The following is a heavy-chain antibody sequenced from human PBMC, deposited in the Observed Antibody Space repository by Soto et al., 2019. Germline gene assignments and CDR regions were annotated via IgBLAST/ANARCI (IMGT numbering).Heavy chain of an antibody. D-gene: IGHD2-15*01. CDR2: IYYSGST. CDR1: GGSINSYY. Sequence: SETLSLTCTVSGGSINSYYWSWIRQPPGKGLEWIGDIYYSGSTNYNPSLKSRVTISVDTSKNHFSLKLSSVTAADTAVYYCARFKYGGNPYFDYWGQGALVTVSS. J-gene: IGHJ4*02. V-gene: IGHV4-59*01. CDR3: ARFKYGGNPYFDY.